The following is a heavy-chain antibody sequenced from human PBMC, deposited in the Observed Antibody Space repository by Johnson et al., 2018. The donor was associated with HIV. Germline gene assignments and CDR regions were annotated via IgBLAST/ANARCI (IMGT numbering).Heavy chain of an antibody. CDR1: GFTVSSNY. CDR3: ATSTASDAFDI. D-gene: IGHD1-1*01. Sequence: VQLVESGGGLIQPGGSLRLSCAASGFTVSSNYMSWVRQAPGKGLEWVSVIYSGGSTYYADSVKGRFTISRDNSKNTLYLQMNSLRVEDAAVYYCATSTASDAFDIWGQGTIVTVSS. CDR2: IYSGGST. V-gene: IGHV3-53*01. J-gene: IGHJ3*02.